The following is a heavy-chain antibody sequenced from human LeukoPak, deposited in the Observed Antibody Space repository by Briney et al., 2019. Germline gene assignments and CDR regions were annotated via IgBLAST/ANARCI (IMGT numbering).Heavy chain of an antibody. CDR3: VVDLSGSADY. J-gene: IGHJ4*02. Sequence: PGGSLRLSCSASGFTFSSYALHWVRQAPGKGLEYVSAISSDGGSTYYADSVKGRFTISRDNAKNTLYLQMNSLRTEDSALYYCVVDLSGSADYWGQGTLVTVSS. V-gene: IGHV3-64D*06. D-gene: IGHD3-10*01. CDR2: ISSDGGST. CDR1: GFTFSSYA.